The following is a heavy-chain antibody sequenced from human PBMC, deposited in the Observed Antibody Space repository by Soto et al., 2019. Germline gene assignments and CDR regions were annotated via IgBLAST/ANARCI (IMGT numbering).Heavy chain of an antibody. V-gene: IGHV3-66*01. CDR1: GFTVSSNY. CDR3: ARDGATQYGDYYYYYYYMDV. J-gene: IGHJ6*03. Sequence: GGSLRLSCAASGFTVSSNYMSWVRQAPGKGLEWVSVIYSGGSTYYADSVKGRFTISRDNSKNTLYLQMNSLRAEDTAVYYCARDGATQYGDYYYYYYYMDVWGKGTTGTVAS. CDR2: IYSGGST. D-gene: IGHD4-17*01.